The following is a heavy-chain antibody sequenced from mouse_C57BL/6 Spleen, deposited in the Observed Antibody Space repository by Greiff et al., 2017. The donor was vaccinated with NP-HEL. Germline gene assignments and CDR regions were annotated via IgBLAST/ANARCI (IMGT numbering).Heavy chain of an antibody. V-gene: IGHV1-22*01. CDR1: GYTFTDYN. D-gene: IGHD1-1*01. CDR2: INPNNGGT. CDR3: ARSHGSPYAMDY. J-gene: IGHJ4*01. Sequence: VQLQQSGPELVKPGASVKMSCKASGYTFTDYNMHWVKQSHGKSLEWIGYINPNNGGTSYNQKFKGKATLTVDKSSSTAYMELRSLTSEDSAVYYCARSHGSPYAMDYWGQGTSVTVSS.